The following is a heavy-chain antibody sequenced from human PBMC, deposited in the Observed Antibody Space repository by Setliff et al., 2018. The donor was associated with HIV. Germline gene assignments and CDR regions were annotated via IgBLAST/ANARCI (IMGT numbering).Heavy chain of an antibody. D-gene: IGHD3-16*01. CDR2: INPRGGIT. Sequence: ASVKVSCKASGYTLTSYEINWVRQATGQGLEWMGIINPRGGITTYSQNFQGRVTMTRDTSTSTIYMELSSLRSEDTAVYYCATTQDGPGGNYFDSWGQGTLVTVSS. CDR3: ATTQDGPGGNYFDS. CDR1: GYTLTSYE. J-gene: IGHJ4*02. V-gene: IGHV1-46*01.